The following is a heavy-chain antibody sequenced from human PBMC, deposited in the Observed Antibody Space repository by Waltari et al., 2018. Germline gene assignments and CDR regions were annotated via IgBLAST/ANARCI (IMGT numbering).Heavy chain of an antibody. CDR2: VVPKDGET. CDR1: GYTFTDYY. V-gene: IGHV1-69-2*01. J-gene: IGHJ5*02. CDR3: SRRGSDDWFDP. D-gene: IGHD6-19*01. Sequence: EVQLLQSGAEVKKPGATVKISCKSSGYTFTDYYIHWVKQTPGKGLEWMGSVVPKDGETIYAEKFQDRVTRSADTSTDTVYMIMNGLRFDDTALYFCSRRGSDDWFDPWGRGTPVTVVS.